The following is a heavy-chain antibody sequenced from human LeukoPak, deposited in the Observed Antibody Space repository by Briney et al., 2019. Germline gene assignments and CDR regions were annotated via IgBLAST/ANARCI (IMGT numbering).Heavy chain of an antibody. J-gene: IGHJ4*02. CDR3: ARGARWDPFDY. D-gene: IGHD1-26*01. CDR2: IYYSGST. V-gene: IGHV4-59*01. Sequence: SETLSLTCTVSGGSISSYYWSWIRQPPGKGLEWIGYIYYSGSTNYNPSLKSRVTISVDTSKSQFSLKLSSVTAADTAVYYCARGARWDPFDYWGQGTLVTVSS. CDR1: GGSISSYY.